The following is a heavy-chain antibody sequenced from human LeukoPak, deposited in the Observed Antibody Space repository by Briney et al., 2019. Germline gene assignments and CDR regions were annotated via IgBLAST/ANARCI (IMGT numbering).Heavy chain of an antibody. CDR3: ARRRQDTSGSWAFDI. CDR2: IYISGTT. D-gene: IGHD3-22*01. Sequence: PSETLSLTCTVSGGSISSYDWSWIRQPQGKGLEWIGYIYISGTTNYNPSLKRRVTISVDTSKHHFSLRLSSVTAADTAVYYCARRRQDTSGSWAFDIGGQGTMVSVSS. V-gene: IGHV4-4*09. J-gene: IGHJ3*02. CDR1: GGSISSYD.